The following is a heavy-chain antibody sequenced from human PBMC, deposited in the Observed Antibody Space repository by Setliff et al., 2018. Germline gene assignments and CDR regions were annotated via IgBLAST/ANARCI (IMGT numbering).Heavy chain of an antibody. CDR1: DGSISSYY. V-gene: IGHV4-4*07. CDR3: TRSFSRREKFLLDY. Sequence: LSLTCTVSDGSISSYYWSWIRQPAGKGLEWIGHIYIGGSANYNPSLKSRVTMSIDTSKNQFSLKLNSVTAADTAVYYCTRSFSRREKFLLDYWGQGALVTVSS. CDR2: IYIGGSA. J-gene: IGHJ4*02.